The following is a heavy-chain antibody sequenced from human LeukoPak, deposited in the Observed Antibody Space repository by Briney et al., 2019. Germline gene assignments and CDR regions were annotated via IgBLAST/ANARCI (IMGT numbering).Heavy chain of an antibody. CDR3: ARGGTIASYRTDAFDI. J-gene: IGHJ3*02. D-gene: IGHD1-7*01. V-gene: IGHV1-46*01. Sequence: ASVKVSCKASGYTFSSYYMHWVRQAPGQGLEWMGMIDPSGGSTNYAQRFQGRVTMTRDTSISTAYMELSRLRSDDTAVYYCARGGTIASYRTDAFDIWGQGTMVTVSS. CDR1: GYTFSSYY. CDR2: IDPSGGST.